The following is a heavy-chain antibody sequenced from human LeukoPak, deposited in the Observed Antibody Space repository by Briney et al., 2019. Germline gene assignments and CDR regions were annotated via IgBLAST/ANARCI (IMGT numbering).Heavy chain of an antibody. CDR3: ARVRGAGSYRPGGWFDP. D-gene: IGHD3-16*02. CDR2: IYTSGST. V-gene: IGHV4-4*07. CDR1: GGSISSYY. Sequence: SETLSLTCTVSGGSISSYYWSWIRQPAGKGLEWIGRIYTSGSTNYNPSLKSRVTMPVDTSKNQFSLKLSSVTAADTAVYYCARVRGAGSYRPGGWFDPWGQGTLVTVSS. J-gene: IGHJ5*02.